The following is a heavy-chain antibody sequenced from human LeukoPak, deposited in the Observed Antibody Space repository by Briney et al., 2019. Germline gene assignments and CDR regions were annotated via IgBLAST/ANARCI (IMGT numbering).Heavy chain of an antibody. Sequence: ASVKVSCKASGYTFTGYYMHCVRQAPRQGLEWMGWLNPNSGGTNYAQKFQGRVTMTRDTSISTAYMELSRLRSDDTAVYYCARAFGYSSSWPLGWWGKGTLVTVSS. CDR1: GYTFTGYY. CDR2: LNPNSGGT. D-gene: IGHD6-13*01. J-gene: IGHJ4*02. CDR3: ARAFGYSSSWPLGW. V-gene: IGHV1-2*02.